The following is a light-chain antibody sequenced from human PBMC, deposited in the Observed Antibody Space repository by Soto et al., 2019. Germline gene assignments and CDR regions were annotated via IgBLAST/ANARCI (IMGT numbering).Light chain of an antibody. Sequence: QSALTQPASVSGYPGQSITISCTGTSSDVGGYNYVSWYQQHPGKAPKLMIYDVSNRPSGVSNRFSGSKSGNTASLTISGLQAEDEADYYCSSYTSSSTLGKVFGGGTQLTVL. CDR3: SSYTSSSTLGKV. J-gene: IGLJ2*01. V-gene: IGLV2-14*01. CDR2: DVS. CDR1: SSDVGGYNY.